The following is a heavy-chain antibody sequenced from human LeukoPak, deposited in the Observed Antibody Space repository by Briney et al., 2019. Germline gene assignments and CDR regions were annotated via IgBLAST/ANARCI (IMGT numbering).Heavy chain of an antibody. CDR1: GYSFTNYW. CDR2: IYPDDSDT. Sequence: GESLKISCKGSGYSFTNYWIGWVRQMPGKGLEWMGIIYPDDSDTRYSPSFQGQVTISADKSISTAYLQWSSLKASDTAMYYCARHGAYGDYVFDYWGQGTLVTVSS. D-gene: IGHD4-17*01. J-gene: IGHJ4*02. V-gene: IGHV5-51*01. CDR3: ARHGAYGDYVFDY.